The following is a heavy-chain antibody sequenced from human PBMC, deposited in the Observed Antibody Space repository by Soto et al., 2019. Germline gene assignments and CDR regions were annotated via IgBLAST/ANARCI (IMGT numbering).Heavy chain of an antibody. V-gene: IGHV1-8*01. D-gene: IGHD3-22*01. J-gene: IGHJ6*02. CDR2: MRPNSGNT. Sequence: ASRDRFTSCDSWWVRQATEQGLEWMGSMRPNSGNTGYAQKFQGRVAMTRNTSISTAYMELSSLRSEDTAVYYSARYPPIYYDSSGRSAAPPSDYYGMDVWGQGTTVTVSS. CDR3: ARYPPIYYDSSGRSAAPPSDYYGMDV. CDR1: RDRFTSCD.